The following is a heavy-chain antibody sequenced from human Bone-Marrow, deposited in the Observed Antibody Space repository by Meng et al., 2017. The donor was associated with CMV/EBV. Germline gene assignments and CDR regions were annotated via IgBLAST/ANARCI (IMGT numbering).Heavy chain of an antibody. J-gene: IGHJ6*02. Sequence: ASVKVSCKASGYTFTSYGISWVRQAPGQGLEWMGWINPNSGGTNYAQKFQGRVTMTRDTSISTAYMELSRLRSDDTAVYYCARENAKRYCSSTSCPYYYYYGMDVWGQGPRSPSP. CDR2: INPNSGGT. V-gene: IGHV1-2*02. CDR3: ARENAKRYCSSTSCPYYYYYGMDV. D-gene: IGHD2-2*01. CDR1: GYTFTSYG.